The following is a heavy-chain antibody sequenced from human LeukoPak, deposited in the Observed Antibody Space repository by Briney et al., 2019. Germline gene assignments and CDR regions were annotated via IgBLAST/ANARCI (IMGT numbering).Heavy chain of an antibody. D-gene: IGHD3-16*02. CDR2: FYVGGNT. V-gene: IGHV3-53*01. J-gene: IGHJ4*02. CDR3: ARGFGGSYRYLDY. Sequence: GGSLRLSCTVSGFTVSVNYMCWVRQAPGKGLEWVSAFYVGGNTFYADSVKGRFTISRDNSKNTLYLQLNSLRAEDTAVYFCARGFGGSYRYLDYWGQGTLVTVSS. CDR1: GFTVSVNY.